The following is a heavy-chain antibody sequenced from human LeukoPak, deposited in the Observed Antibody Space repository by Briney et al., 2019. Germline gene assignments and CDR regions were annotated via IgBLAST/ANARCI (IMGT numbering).Heavy chain of an antibody. CDR3: ARDIRQNYDFWSGYLNY. V-gene: IGHV1-3*01. J-gene: IGHJ4*02. CDR1: GYTFTSYA. D-gene: IGHD3-3*01. CDR2: INAGNGNT. Sequence: ASVKVSCKASGYTFTSYAMHWVRQAPGQRLEWMGWINAGNGNTKYSQKFQGRVTITRDTSASTAYMELSSLRSEGTAVYYCARDIRQNYDFWSGYLNYWGQGTLVTVSS.